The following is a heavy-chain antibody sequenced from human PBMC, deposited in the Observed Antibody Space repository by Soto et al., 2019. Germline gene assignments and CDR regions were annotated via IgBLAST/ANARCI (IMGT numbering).Heavy chain of an antibody. J-gene: IGHJ4*02. CDR1: GFTLSNYW. CDR3: ARIYCSSSSCYIDF. V-gene: IGHV3-7*03. CDR2: INQDGSQK. D-gene: IGHD2-2*02. Sequence: GGSLRLSCAASGFTLSNYWMSWVRQAPGKGLEWVANINQDGSQKFYLDSVEGRFTISRDNARNSLYLQMNSLRAEDTAIYYCARIYCSSSSCYIDFWGQGILVTVSS.